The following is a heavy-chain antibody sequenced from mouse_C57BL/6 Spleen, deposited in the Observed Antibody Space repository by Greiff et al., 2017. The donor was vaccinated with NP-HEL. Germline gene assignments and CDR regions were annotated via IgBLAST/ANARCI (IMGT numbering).Heavy chain of an antibody. J-gene: IGHJ4*01. Sequence: QVQLKESGPELVKPGASVKISCKASGYAFSSSWMNWVKQRPGKGLEWIGRIYPGDGDTNYNGKFKGKATLTADKSSSTAYMQLSSLTSEDSAVYFCARGRINYYAMDYWGQGTSVTVSS. CDR3: ARGRINYYAMDY. CDR2: IYPGDGDT. V-gene: IGHV1-82*01. CDR1: GYAFSSSW.